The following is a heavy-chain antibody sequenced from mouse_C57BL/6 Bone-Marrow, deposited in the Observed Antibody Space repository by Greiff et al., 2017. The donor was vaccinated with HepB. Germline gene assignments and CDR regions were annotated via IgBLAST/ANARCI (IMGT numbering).Heavy chain of an antibody. CDR2: ISGGGGNT. J-gene: IGHJ3*01. CDR3: ARHGWLLPRAY. V-gene: IGHV5-9*01. CDR1: GFTFSSYT. D-gene: IGHD2-3*01. Sequence: EVKLVESGGGLVKPGGSLKLSCAASGFTFSSYTMSWVRQTPEKRLEWVATISGGGGNTYYPDSGKGRFTISRDNAKNTLYLQMSSLRSEDTALYYCARHGWLLPRAYWGQGTLVTVSA.